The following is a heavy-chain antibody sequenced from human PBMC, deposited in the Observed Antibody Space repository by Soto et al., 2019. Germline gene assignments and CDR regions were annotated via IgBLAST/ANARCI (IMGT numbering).Heavy chain of an antibody. CDR1: GFTFSSYS. CDR2: ISSGSSTT. V-gene: IGHV3-48*01. J-gene: IGHJ3*01. D-gene: IGHD6-19*01. Sequence: GGSMRLSCGASGFTFSSYSMSWVRQAPGKGLEWVSYISSGSSTTYYADSVKGRFTISRDNAQNSLYLQMNSLRAEDTAVYYCAKTYSSGRGAFDVWGQGTMVTVSS. CDR3: AKTYSSGRGAFDV.